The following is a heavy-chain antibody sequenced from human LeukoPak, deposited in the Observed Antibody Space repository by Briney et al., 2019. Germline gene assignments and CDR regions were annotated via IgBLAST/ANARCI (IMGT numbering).Heavy chain of an antibody. J-gene: IGHJ3*02. Sequence: ASVKVSCKASGYTFTSYGISWVRQAPGQGLEWMGWISAYNGNTNYAQKLQGRVTITADESTSTAYMELSSLRSEDTAVYYCARGNGYSYGHDAFDIWGQGTMVTVSS. CDR1: GYTFTSYG. D-gene: IGHD5-18*01. CDR3: ARGNGYSYGHDAFDI. V-gene: IGHV1-18*01. CDR2: ISAYNGNT.